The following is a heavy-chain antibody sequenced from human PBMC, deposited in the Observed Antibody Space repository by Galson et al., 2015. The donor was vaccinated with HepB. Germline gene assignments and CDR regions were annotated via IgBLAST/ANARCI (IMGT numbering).Heavy chain of an antibody. V-gene: IGHV1-69*04. Sequence: SVKVSCKASGGTFSSYTISWVRQAPGQGLEWMGRIIPILGIANYAQKFQGRVTITADKSTSTAYMELSSLRSEDTAVYYCAREGRNSSGWYRRYFDYWGQGTLVTVSS. J-gene: IGHJ4*02. CDR3: AREGRNSSGWYRRYFDY. CDR2: IIPILGIA. CDR1: GGTFSSYT. D-gene: IGHD6-19*01.